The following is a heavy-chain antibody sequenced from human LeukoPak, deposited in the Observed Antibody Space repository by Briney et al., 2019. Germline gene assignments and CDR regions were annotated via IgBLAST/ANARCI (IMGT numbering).Heavy chain of an antibody. D-gene: IGHD2-2*01. V-gene: IGHV3-23*01. J-gene: IGHJ4*02. CDR3: ARSVSSRFTSPRRPYYFDS. Sequence: GGSLRLSCAASGFTFSSYAMSWVRQAPGKGLEWVSAISSSGGYTYYAESVKGRFTISRDNSKNTLYLQINSLRAEDTAVYYCARSVSSRFTSPRRPYYFDSWGQGTLVTVSS. CDR1: GFTFSSYA. CDR2: ISSSGGYT.